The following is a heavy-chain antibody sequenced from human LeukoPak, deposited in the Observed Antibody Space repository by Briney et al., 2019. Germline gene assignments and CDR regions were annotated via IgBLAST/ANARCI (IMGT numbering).Heavy chain of an antibody. CDR1: GFTFSSYA. Sequence: GGSPRLSCAASGFTFSSYAMSWVRRAPGKGLEWVSAISGSGGSTYYADSVKGRFTISRDNSKNTLYLQMNSLRAEDTAVYYCARDPDRMAVAGHPYDYWGQGTLVTVSS. D-gene: IGHD6-19*01. CDR3: ARDPDRMAVAGHPYDY. V-gene: IGHV3-23*01. CDR2: ISGSGGST. J-gene: IGHJ4*02.